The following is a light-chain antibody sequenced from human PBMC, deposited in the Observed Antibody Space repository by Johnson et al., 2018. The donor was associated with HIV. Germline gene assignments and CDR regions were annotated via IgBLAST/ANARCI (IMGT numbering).Light chain of an antibody. J-gene: IGLJ1*01. Sequence: QPVLTQPPSVSAAPGQTVTISCSGSYYNIGSNYVSWYQQLPGTAPKLLIYDNDKRPSGISDRFSASKSGTSATLGITGLQTGDEADYYCGTWDSYLTAGVFGSGTKVTVL. CDR2: DND. V-gene: IGLV1-51*01. CDR3: GTWDSYLTAGV. CDR1: YYNIGSNY.